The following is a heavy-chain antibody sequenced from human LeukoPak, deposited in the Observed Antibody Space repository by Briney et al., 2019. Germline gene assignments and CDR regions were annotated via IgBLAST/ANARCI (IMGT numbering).Heavy chain of an antibody. D-gene: IGHD3-22*01. CDR2: IIPIFGTA. Sequence: ASVKVSYKASGGTFSSYAISWVRQAPGQGLEWMGGIIPIFGTANYAQKFQGRVTITADESTSTAYMELSSLRSEDTAVYYCARAGRITMIVVVTNLDYWGQGTLVTVSS. CDR1: GGTFSSYA. J-gene: IGHJ4*02. V-gene: IGHV1-69*13. CDR3: ARAGRITMIVVVTNLDY.